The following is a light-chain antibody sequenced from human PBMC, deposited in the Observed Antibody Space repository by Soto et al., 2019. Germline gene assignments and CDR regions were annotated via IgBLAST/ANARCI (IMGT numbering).Light chain of an antibody. Sequence: QSALTQPASVSGSPGQSITISCAGTMRDVGAYNLVSWYQQHPGRAPQLIIYEVRNRPSGISFRFSGSKSGDTASLTISGLQAEDEADYYCSSYTSKSSLIFGGGTKVTVL. CDR3: SSYTSKSSLI. CDR2: EVR. J-gene: IGLJ2*01. V-gene: IGLV2-14*01. CDR1: MRDVGAYNL.